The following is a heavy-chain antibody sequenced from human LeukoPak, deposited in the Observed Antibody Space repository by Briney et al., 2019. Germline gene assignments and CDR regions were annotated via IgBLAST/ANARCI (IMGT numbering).Heavy chain of an antibody. CDR2: INHSGST. D-gene: IGHD3-10*01. CDR3: ARHSYISGSQAEY. V-gene: IGHV4-34*01. CDR1: GGSFSGYY. J-gene: IGHJ4*02. Sequence: PSETLSLTCAVYGGSFSGYYWSWIRQPPGKGLEWIGEINHSGSTNYNPSLKSRVTISVDTSNSQFSLKMSSVTAADTAMYYCARHSYISGSQAEYWGQGTLVTVSS.